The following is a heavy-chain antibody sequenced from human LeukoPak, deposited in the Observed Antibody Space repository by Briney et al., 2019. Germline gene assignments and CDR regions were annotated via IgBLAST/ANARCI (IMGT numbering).Heavy chain of an antibody. J-gene: IGHJ4*02. V-gene: IGHV4-30-2*01. CDR3: AREVVVPAATRGPFYYFAY. Sequence: SETLSLTCAVSGGPISSGGYSWSWIRQPPGKGLEWIGYIYHSGSTYYPPSLKSRVTISVDRSKNQFSLKLTSVTAADTAVYYCAREVVVPAATRGPFYYFAYWGQGTLVTVSS. CDR1: GGPISSGGYS. CDR2: IYHSGST. D-gene: IGHD2-2*01.